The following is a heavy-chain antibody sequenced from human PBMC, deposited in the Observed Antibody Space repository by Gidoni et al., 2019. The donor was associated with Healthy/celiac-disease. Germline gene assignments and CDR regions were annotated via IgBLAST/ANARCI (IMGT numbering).Heavy chain of an antibody. Sequence: QVHLQESCPGLLKPSDTLSLTCTVSGGSVSSGIYYWCWIWQPQGKGLEWIGYIYYSGSTNYNPTLKSRVTISVDTSKDQFSRKLSSVTAADTAVYYCARVNCITIFGVVTPYYFDDWGQGTLVTVSS. D-gene: IGHD3-3*01. CDR2: IYYSGST. CDR1: GGSVSSGIYY. CDR3: ARVNCITIFGVVTPYYFDD. V-gene: IGHV4-61*01. J-gene: IGHJ4*02.